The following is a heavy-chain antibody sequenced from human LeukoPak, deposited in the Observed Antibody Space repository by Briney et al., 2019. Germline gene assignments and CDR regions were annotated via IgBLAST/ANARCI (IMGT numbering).Heavy chain of an antibody. Sequence: ASVKVSCKASGDTFTDYYMHWLRQAPGQGLEWMGWISLSSGGTYYTQKFQDRVTMTRDTSLSTAYMELSSLRSEDTAVYYCAGPTSRITIFGVANYYYYYMDVWGKGTTVTVSS. J-gene: IGHJ6*03. D-gene: IGHD3-3*01. V-gene: IGHV1-2*02. CDR2: ISLSSGGT. CDR1: GDTFTDYY. CDR3: AGPTSRITIFGVANYYYYYMDV.